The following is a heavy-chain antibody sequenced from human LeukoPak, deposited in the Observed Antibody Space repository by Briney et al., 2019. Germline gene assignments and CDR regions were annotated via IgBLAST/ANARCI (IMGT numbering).Heavy chain of an antibody. V-gene: IGHV3-9*01. Sequence: GRSLRLSCAASGFTFDDYAMHWVRQAPGKGLEWVSGISWNSGSTGYADSVKGRFTISRDNSKNTLYLQMNSLRAEDTAVYYCAKDSKKTLYYYGSGSFDYWGQGTLVTVSS. D-gene: IGHD3-10*01. CDR3: AKDSKKTLYYYGSGSFDY. J-gene: IGHJ4*02. CDR1: GFTFDDYA. CDR2: ISWNSGST.